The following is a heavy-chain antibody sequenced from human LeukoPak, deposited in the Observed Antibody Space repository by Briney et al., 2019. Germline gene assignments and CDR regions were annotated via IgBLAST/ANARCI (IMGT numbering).Heavy chain of an antibody. D-gene: IGHD5-18*01. J-gene: IGHJ4*02. CDR1: GFTFSSYW. CDR2: IKQDGSEK. V-gene: IGHV3-7*01. Sequence: GGSLRLSCAASGFTFSSYWMSWVRQAPGKGLEWVANIKQDGSEKYYVDSVKGRFTISRDNAKNSLYLQMNSLRAEDTAVYYCARRGDIQLWDYLDYWGQGTPVTVSS. CDR3: ARRGDIQLWDYLDY.